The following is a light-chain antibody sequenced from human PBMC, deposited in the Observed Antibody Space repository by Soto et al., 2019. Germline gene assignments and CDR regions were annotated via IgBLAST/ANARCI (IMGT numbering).Light chain of an antibody. CDR2: LVS. CDR1: QSLLHSSGYNY. Sequence: EIVVTQSPLSLPVTPGEPASISCRSSQSLLHSSGYNYVEWYLQKPGQSPQLLIYLVSNRASGVPERFSGSGSGTDFTLKISRVEAEDVGHYYCMQALQTPLTFGQGTRLEIK. V-gene: IGKV2-28*01. J-gene: IGKJ5*01. CDR3: MQALQTPLT.